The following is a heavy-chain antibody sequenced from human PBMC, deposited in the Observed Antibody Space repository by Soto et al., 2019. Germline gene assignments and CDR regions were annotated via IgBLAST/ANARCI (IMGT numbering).Heavy chain of an antibody. V-gene: IGHV3-53*01. CDR3: VKGGWLDF. Sequence: LRLSCAASGFTVSTNYMSWVRQAPGKGLEWVSVIYSGGTTYYADAVKGRFTISRDNSKYTLYLQMNSLTVEDTAVYACVKGGWLDFWGQGTLVTVSS. CDR2: IYSGGTT. CDR1: GFTVSTNY. D-gene: IGHD3-16*01. J-gene: IGHJ5*01.